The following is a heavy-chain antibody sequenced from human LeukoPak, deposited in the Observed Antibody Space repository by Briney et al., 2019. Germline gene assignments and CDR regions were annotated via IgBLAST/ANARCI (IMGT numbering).Heavy chain of an antibody. J-gene: IGHJ6*02. CDR2: ISWDGGST. CDR1: GFTFDDYT. Sequence: GGSLRLSCAASGFTFDDYTMHWVRQAPGKGLEWVSLISWDGGSTYYADSVKGRFTISRDNSKNSLYLQVNSLRTEDTALYYCAKDREGFGEFGYGMDVWGQGTTVTVSS. V-gene: IGHV3-43*01. D-gene: IGHD3-10*01. CDR3: AKDREGFGEFGYGMDV.